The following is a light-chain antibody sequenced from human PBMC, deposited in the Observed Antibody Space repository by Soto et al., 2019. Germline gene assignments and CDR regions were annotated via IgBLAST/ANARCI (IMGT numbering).Light chain of an antibody. CDR2: WAS. CDR1: QSVLYSSNNKNY. V-gene: IGKV4-1*01. J-gene: IGKJ2*01. Sequence: DIVMTQSPDSLAVSLGERATINCKSSQSVLYSSNNKNYLAWYQQRPGQPPKLLIYWASIRESRVPDRFSGSGSGTDFTLTITSLQAEDVAVYYCQQYESTPPTFGQGTKLEIK. CDR3: QQYESTPPT.